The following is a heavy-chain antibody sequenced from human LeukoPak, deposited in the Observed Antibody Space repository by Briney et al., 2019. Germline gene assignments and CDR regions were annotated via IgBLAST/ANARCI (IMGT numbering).Heavy chain of an antibody. Sequence: SETLSLTCTVSGGSISSYYWGWIRQPPGKGLEWIGSIYYSGSTYYNPSLKSRVTISVDTSKNRFSLKLSSVTAADTAVYYCARDPEGSGTFDYWGQGTLVTVSS. J-gene: IGHJ4*02. V-gene: IGHV4-39*07. CDR2: IYYSGST. D-gene: IGHD3-10*01. CDR1: GGSISSYY. CDR3: ARDPEGSGTFDY.